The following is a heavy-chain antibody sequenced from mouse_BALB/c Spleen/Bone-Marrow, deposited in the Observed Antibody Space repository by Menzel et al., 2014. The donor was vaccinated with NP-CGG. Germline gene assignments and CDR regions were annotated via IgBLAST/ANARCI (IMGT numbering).Heavy chain of an antibody. J-gene: IGHJ4*01. D-gene: IGHD2-3*01. Sequence: VMLVESGPGLVAPPQSLSITCTVSGFSLTSNGVSWVRQPPGKGLEWLGVIWGDGSTKYHSALISRLSISKDNSKSRVFLKLDSLHTDDTATYYCAKPEDGYAMDYWGQGASVTVSS. CDR1: GFSLTSNG. CDR2: IWGDGST. CDR3: AKPEDGYAMDY. V-gene: IGHV2-3*01.